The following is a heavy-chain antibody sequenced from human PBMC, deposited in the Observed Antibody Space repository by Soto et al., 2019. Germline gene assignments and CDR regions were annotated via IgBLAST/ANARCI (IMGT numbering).Heavy chain of an antibody. CDR3: AREGDVPYYYYCMDV. Sequence: QVQLVQSGGEVRKPGASVKVSCKASGYTFTSYGIRWVRQAPGQGLEWMGWISGYNGKTNYAQKVQDRVTMTTDTSTSTVYLELRRLRFDDTAVYYCAREGDVPYYYYCMDVWGQGTTVTVSS. CDR2: ISGYNGKT. J-gene: IGHJ6*02. D-gene: IGHD2-21*02. CDR1: GYTFTSYG. V-gene: IGHV1-18*01.